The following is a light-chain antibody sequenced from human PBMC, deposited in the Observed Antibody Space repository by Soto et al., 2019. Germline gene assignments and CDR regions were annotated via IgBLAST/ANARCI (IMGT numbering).Light chain of an antibody. CDR3: QQRSKFLWT. Sequence: EIVLTQSPATLSLSPGERATLSCRASQSVSNYLAWYQQKPGQAPRLLMYDTSNRAPGIPARFSGSGSGTDFTLTNSSLEPEDFAVYFCQQRSKFLWTVGQGTKVDI. CDR2: DTS. CDR1: QSVSNY. V-gene: IGKV3-11*01. J-gene: IGKJ1*01.